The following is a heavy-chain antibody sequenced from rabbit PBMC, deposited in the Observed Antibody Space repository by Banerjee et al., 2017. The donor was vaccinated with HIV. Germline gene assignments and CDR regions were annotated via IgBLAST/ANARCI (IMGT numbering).Heavy chain of an antibody. V-gene: IGHV1S45*01. D-gene: IGHD8-1*01. CDR2: IDAGSNGST. J-gene: IGHJ3*01. Sequence: QEHLKETGGGLVQPGGSLTLSCKASGLDFSNSYWICWVRQAPGKGLEWIACIDAGSNGSTYYASWAKGRFTISKTSSTAVTLQMTSLTAADTATYFCARWAYASSSYYTWIRLDLWGQGTL. CDR3: ARWAYASSSYYTWIRLDL. CDR1: GLDFSNSYW.